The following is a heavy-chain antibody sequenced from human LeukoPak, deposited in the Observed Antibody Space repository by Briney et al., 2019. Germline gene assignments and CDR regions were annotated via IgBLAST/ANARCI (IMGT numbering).Heavy chain of an antibody. CDR1: GGSISSYY. Sequence: PSETLSPTCTVSGGSISSYYWSWIRQPPGKGLQWIGYIYYSGSTNYNPLFKSRVTLSVDTSKKQFSLKLSSVTAADTALYYCARVGGSNWYGWLDPWGQGTLVTVSS. J-gene: IGHJ5*02. D-gene: IGHD6-13*01. CDR3: ARVGGSNWYGWLDP. CDR2: IYYSGST. V-gene: IGHV4-59*01.